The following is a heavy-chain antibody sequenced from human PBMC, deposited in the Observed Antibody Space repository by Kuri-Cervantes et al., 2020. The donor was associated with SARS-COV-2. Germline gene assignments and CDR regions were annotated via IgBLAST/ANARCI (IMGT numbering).Heavy chain of an antibody. CDR1: GFTFDDYG. Sequence: GESLKISCAASGFTFDDYGMSWVRQAPGKGLEWVAVISYDGSNKYYADSVKGRFTISRDNSKNTLYLQMNSLRAEDTAVYYCTRATRVVIAIPFWFDPWGQGTLVTVSS. CDR3: TRATRVVIAIPFWFDP. D-gene: IGHD2-21*01. J-gene: IGHJ5*02. CDR2: ISYDGSNK. V-gene: IGHV3-30*03.